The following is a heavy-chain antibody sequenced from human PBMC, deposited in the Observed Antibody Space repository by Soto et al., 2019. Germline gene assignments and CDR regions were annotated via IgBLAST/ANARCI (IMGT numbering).Heavy chain of an antibody. Sequence: QVQLVESGGGVVQPGRSLSLSCAASQLTFNNYAMHGVRQAPGKGLECVAVISDDGHNKYYADSVRGRFTISRDNSNNTVYLHRNSLRVDDTAAYYCAKGLNVKTYVPYGMDVWGQGTTVTVSS. D-gene: IGHD3-10*02. CDR3: AKGLNVKTYVPYGMDV. CDR1: QLTFNNYA. V-gene: IGHV3-30*18. J-gene: IGHJ6*02. CDR2: ISDDGHNK.